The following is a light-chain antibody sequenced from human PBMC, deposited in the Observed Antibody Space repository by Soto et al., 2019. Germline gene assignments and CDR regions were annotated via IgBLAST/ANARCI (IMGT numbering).Light chain of an antibody. CDR3: QSYDSSLSGWKV. Sequence: QSVLTQPPSVSGAPGQRVTISCTGSSSNIGAGYDVHWYQQLPGTAPKLLIYGNSNRPSGVPDRCSGAKSGTSASLAITGLQAEDEADYYGQSYDSSLSGWKVFGGGTQLTVL. V-gene: IGLV1-40*01. CDR1: SSNIGAGYD. J-gene: IGLJ2*01. CDR2: GNS.